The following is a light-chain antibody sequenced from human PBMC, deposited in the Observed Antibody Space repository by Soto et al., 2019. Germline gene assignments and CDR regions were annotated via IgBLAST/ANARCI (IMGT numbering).Light chain of an antibody. CDR3: QQYNSYPWT. Sequence: DIPMTQYPSSLSASVGDRVIITCRASQSISIWLAWYQQKPGRAPKLLIYKTSDLESGVPSRFSGSGSGTEFTLTISSLQPDDFATYYCQQYNSYPWTFGQGTKVESK. V-gene: IGKV1-5*03. J-gene: IGKJ1*01. CDR1: QSISIW. CDR2: KTS.